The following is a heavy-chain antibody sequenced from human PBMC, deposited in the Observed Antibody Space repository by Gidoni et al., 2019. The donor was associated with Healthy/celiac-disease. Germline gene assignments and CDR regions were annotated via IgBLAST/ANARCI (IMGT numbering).Heavy chain of an antibody. D-gene: IGHD2-21*01. CDR2: ISGSGGST. Sequence: EVQLLESGGGLVQPGGSLRLSCAASGFTFSSYAMSWVRQAPGKGLERVSAISGSGGSTYYADSVKGRFTISRDNSKNTLYLQMNSLRAEDTAVYYCAKAGGDPYCGGDCYFGAFDIWGQGTMVTVSS. J-gene: IGHJ3*02. V-gene: IGHV3-23*01. CDR1: GFTFSSYA. CDR3: AKAGGDPYCGGDCYFGAFDI.